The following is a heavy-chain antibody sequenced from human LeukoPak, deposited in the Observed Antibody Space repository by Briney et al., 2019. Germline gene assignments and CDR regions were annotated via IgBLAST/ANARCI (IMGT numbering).Heavy chain of an antibody. J-gene: IGHJ4*02. V-gene: IGHV4-39*07. D-gene: IGHD6-19*01. CDR2: IYTSGSI. Sequence: SETLSLTCTVSGGSISTSNYYWGWIRQPPGKGLEWIGRIYTSGSINYNPSLKSRLTMSVDTSTNQFSLKLSSVTAADTAVYYCAISSGWSRSAWRTFDYWGQGTLVTVSS. CDR3: AISSGWSRSAWRTFDY. CDR1: GGSISTSNYY.